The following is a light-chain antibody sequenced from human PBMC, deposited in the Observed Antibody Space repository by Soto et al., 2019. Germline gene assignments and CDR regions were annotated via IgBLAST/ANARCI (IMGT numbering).Light chain of an antibody. Sequence: QSALTQPPSVSGAPGQTATTSCTGSRSNIGAGYDVHWYQQLPAGGHKLLIYTNTNRPSGVSNRFSGSKSGNTAYLTISGLQVEDEAEYFCFSFTTTRTHVFGTGTKVTVL. V-gene: IGLV1-40*01. CDR1: RSNIGAGYD. CDR3: FSFTTTRTHV. J-gene: IGLJ1*01. CDR2: TNT.